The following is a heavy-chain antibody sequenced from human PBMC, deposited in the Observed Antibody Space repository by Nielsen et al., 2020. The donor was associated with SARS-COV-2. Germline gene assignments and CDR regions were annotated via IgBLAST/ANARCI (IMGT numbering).Heavy chain of an antibody. CDR3: ARGPLIVVVRRGGGMDV. Sequence: SETLSLTCAVYGGSFSGYYWSWIRQPPGKRLEWIGEINHSGSTNYNPSLKSRVTISVDTSKNQFSLKLSSVTAADTAVYYCARGPLIVVVRRGGGMDVWGQGTTVTVSS. CDR2: INHSGST. CDR1: GGSFSGYY. D-gene: IGHD3-22*01. V-gene: IGHV4-34*01. J-gene: IGHJ6*02.